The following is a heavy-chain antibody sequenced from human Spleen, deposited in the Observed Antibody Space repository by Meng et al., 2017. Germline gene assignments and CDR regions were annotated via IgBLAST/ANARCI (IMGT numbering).Heavy chain of an antibody. CDR2: TYYRSKWYN. V-gene: IGHV6-1*01. D-gene: IGHD5-18*01. CDR1: GDSVSSNSAA. Sequence: VQLQHSGPGLVKPSQTLSLTFAFHGDSVSSNSAAWNWIRQSSSRGLEWLGRTYYRSKWYNDYTVSVKGRITINPDTSKNQFSLQLNSVTPEDSAVYYCARGYNYNYWGQGTLVTVSS. CDR3: ARGYNYNY. J-gene: IGHJ4*02.